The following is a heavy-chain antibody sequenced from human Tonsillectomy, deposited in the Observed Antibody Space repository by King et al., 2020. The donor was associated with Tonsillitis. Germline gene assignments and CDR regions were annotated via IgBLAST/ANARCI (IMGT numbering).Heavy chain of an antibody. CDR1: GYMFTNYW. Sequence: QLVQSGAEVKKPGESLRISCKGSGYMFTNYWIGWLRQMPGKGLEWMGIIYPDDSDTRYSPSFQGQVTISADQSTGTAYLQWSGLKPSDTAMYYCARRGLKDIVLVPASVFDYWCQGTLVTVFS. D-gene: IGHD2-15*01. J-gene: IGHJ4*02. V-gene: IGHV5-51*01. CDR3: ARRGLKDIVLVPASVFDY. CDR2: IYPDDSDT.